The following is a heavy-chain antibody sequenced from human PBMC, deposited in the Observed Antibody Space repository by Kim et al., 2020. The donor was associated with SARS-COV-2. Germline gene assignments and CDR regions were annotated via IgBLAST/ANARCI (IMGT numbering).Heavy chain of an antibody. CDR3: ARDRAVFSSSDPWGGFGMDV. CDR1: GGSISSGGYY. CDR2: IYYSGST. Sequence: SETLSLTCTVSGGSISSGGYYWSWIRQHPGKGLEWIGYIYYSGSTYYNPSLKSRVTISVDTSKNQFSLKLSSVTAADTAVYYCARDRAVFSSSDPWGGFGMDVWGQGTTVTVSS. V-gene: IGHV4-31*03. J-gene: IGHJ6*02. D-gene: IGHD6-6*01.